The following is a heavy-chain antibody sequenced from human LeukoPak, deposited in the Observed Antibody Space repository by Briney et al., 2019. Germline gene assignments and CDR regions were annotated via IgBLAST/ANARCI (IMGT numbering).Heavy chain of an antibody. Sequence: PGGSLRLSCAASGFTVSSNYMSWVRQAPGKGLEWGSVIYSGGSTYYADSVKGRFTISRDNSKNTLYLQMNSLRAEDTAVYYCARDNSTSAYYYGMDVWGQGTTVTVSS. CDR2: IYSGGST. D-gene: IGHD6-6*01. CDR1: GFTVSSNY. V-gene: IGHV3-66*01. J-gene: IGHJ6*02. CDR3: ARDNSTSAYYYGMDV.